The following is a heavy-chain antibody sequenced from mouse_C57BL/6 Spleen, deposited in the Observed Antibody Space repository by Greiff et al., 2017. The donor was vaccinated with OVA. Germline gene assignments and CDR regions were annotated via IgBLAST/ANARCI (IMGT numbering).Heavy chain of an antibody. CDR3: TREGVRSPGFAY. D-gene: IGHD1-1*01. Sequence: EVQRVESGEGLVKPGGSLKLSCAASGFTFSSYAMSWVRQTPEKRLEWVAYISSGGDYIYYADTVKGRFTISRDNARNTLYLQMSSLKSEDTAMYYCTREGVRSPGFAYWGQGTLVTVSA. V-gene: IGHV5-9-1*02. CDR2: ISSGGDYI. CDR1: GFTFSSYA. J-gene: IGHJ3*01.